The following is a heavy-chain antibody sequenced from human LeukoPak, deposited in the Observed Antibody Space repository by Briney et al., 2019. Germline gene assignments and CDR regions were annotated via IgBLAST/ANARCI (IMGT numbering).Heavy chain of an antibody. J-gene: IGHJ5*02. D-gene: IGHD6-13*01. CDR1: GYSFTSYW. Sequence: GESLKISCKGSGYSFTSYWIGWVRQMPGKGLEWMGIIYPGDSDTRYSPSFQGQATISADKSISTAYLQWGSLKASDTAMYYCARHVNIAAAGDNWFDPWGQGTLVTVSS. CDR3: ARHVNIAAAGDNWFDP. V-gene: IGHV5-51*01. CDR2: IYPGDSDT.